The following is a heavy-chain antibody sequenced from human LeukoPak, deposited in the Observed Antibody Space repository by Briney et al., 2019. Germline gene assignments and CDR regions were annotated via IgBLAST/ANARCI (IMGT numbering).Heavy chain of an antibody. CDR1: GYTFTGYY. D-gene: IGHD3-9*01. J-gene: IGHJ4*02. CDR2: INPNSGGT. CDR3: ARVGPNYDILTGYTYYFDY. V-gene: IGHV1-2*02. Sequence: ASVKVSCKASGYTFTGYYMHWVRQAPGQGLEWMGWINPNSGGTNYAQKFQGRVTMTRDTSISTAYMELSRLRSGDTAVYYCARVGPNYDILTGYTYYFDYWGQGTLVTVSS.